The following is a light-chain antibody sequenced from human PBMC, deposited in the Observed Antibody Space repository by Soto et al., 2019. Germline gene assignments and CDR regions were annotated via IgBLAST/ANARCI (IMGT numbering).Light chain of an antibody. CDR2: PIS. Sequence: QMTQSPSSLSASIGDRVTITCRASQRIGTYLNWYQQRPGKAPKLLISPISTLQRGVPSRFNWGWSWTDFTLTITGLQPEGFATYYCQQSYSTPYTFGQGTKLEIK. J-gene: IGKJ2*01. CDR3: QQSYSTPYT. CDR1: QRIGTY. V-gene: IGKV1-39*01.